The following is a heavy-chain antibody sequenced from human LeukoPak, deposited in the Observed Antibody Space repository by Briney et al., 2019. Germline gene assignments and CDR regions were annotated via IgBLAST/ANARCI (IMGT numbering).Heavy chain of an antibody. CDR2: IKQDGSEK. V-gene: IGHV3-7*01. CDR1: GFTFSIYW. CDR3: ARTAAGKWLSFDY. J-gene: IGHJ4*02. D-gene: IGHD6-13*01. Sequence: PGGSLRLSCAASGFTFSIYWMSWVRQAPGKGLEWVANIKQDGSEKYYVDSVKGRFTISRDNAKNSLYLQMNSLRAEDTAVYYCARTAAGKWLSFDYWGQGTLVTVSS.